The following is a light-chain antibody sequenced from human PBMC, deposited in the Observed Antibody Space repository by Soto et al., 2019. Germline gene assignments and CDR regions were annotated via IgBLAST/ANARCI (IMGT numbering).Light chain of an antibody. Sequence: DIQVIQSPSSLSASVGDRVTITCRASLRISTYLNWYQHKPGKAPKLLIYGASSLQSGVPSRFSGSGSGTDFTLTISSLHPEDSAKYYCQQSHSTPLTFGGGTNLEI. CDR2: GAS. V-gene: IGKV1-39*01. CDR1: LRISTY. CDR3: QQSHSTPLT. J-gene: IGKJ4*01.